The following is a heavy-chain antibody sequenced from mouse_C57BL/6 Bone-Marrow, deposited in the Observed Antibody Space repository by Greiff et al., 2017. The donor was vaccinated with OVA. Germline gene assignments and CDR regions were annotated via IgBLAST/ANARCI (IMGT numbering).Heavy chain of an antibody. CDR2: IWSGGST. Sequence: QVQLQQSGPGLVQPSQSLSITCTVSGFSLTSYGVHWVRQSPGKGLEWLGVIWSGGSTDYNAAFISRLSISNDNSKGQVFFKMHSLQADDTAIYYCAINCQISLYCYGSSYYAMDYWGQGTSVTVSS. CDR3: AINCQISLYCYGSSYYAMDY. CDR1: GFSLTSYG. V-gene: IGHV2-2*01. D-gene: IGHD1-1*01. J-gene: IGHJ4*01.